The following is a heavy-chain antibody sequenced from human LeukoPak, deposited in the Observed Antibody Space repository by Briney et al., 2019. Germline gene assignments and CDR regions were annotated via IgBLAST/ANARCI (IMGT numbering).Heavy chain of an antibody. CDR1: GGSFSGYY. J-gene: IGHJ4*02. CDR3: AKSAAMAEIDY. D-gene: IGHD5-18*01. CDR2: INHSGST. Sequence: SETLSLTCAVYGGSFSGYYWSWIRQPPGKGLEWIGEINHSGSTNYNPSLKSRVTISVDTSKNQFSLKLSSVTAADTAVYYCAKSAAMAEIDYRGQGTLVTVSS. V-gene: IGHV4-34*01.